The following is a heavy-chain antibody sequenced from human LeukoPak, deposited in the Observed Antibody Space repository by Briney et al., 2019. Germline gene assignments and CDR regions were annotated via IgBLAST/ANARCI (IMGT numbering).Heavy chain of an antibody. Sequence: SETLSLTCTVSGGSISSYYWSWIRQPPGKGLEWIGYIYYSGSTNYNPSLKSRVTISVDTSKNQFSLKLRSVTAADTAVYYCARETYYYDSSGYHDAFDIWGQGTMVTVSS. CDR1: GGSISSYY. J-gene: IGHJ3*02. CDR3: ARETYYYDSSGYHDAFDI. CDR2: IYYSGST. D-gene: IGHD3-22*01. V-gene: IGHV4-59*12.